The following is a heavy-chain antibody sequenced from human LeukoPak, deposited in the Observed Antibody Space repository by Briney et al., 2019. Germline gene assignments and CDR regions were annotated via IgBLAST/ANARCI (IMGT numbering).Heavy chain of an antibody. V-gene: IGHV1-2*02. Sequence: ASVKVSCKASGYTFTDYYMHWVRQAPGQGLERMGWINPNSDGTNYAQKFQGRVTMTGDTSISTAYMELNRLTSDDTAVYFCARGSLWYLDYWGQGTLVTVSS. D-gene: IGHD3-10*01. CDR2: INPNSDGT. J-gene: IGHJ4*02. CDR3: ARGSLWYLDY. CDR1: GYTFTDYY.